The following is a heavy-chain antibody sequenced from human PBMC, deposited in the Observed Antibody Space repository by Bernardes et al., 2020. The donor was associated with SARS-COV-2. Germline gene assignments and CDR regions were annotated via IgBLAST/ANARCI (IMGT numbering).Heavy chain of an antibody. CDR2: ISAYIGNT. CDR3: ARNVDPLVTPFDS. V-gene: IGHV1-18*01. Sequence: ASVKVSCKASGYTSTSYHISWVRQAPGQGLEWMGWISAYIGNTKYAQKFQGRVTMTTDTSTSTAYMELRSLRSDDTAVYYCARNVDPLVTPFDSWGQGTLVTGSS. D-gene: IGHD6-13*01. J-gene: IGHJ4*02. CDR1: GYTSTSYH.